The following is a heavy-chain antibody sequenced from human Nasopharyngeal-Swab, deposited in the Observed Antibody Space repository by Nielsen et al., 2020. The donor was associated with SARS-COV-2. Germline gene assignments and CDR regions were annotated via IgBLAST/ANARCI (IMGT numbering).Heavy chain of an antibody. CDR3: APAKHSYYYYYGMDV. J-gene: IGHJ6*02. CDR2: ISSSSTI. Sequence: GGSLRLSCAASGFTFSSYSMNWVRQAPGKGLEWVSYISSSSTIYYADSVKGRFTISRDNAKNSLYLQMNSLRDEDTAVYYCAPAKHSYYYYYGMDVWGQGTTVTVSS. V-gene: IGHV3-48*02. CDR1: GFTFSSYS.